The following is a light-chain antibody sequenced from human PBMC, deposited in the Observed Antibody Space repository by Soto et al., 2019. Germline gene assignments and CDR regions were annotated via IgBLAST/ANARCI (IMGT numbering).Light chain of an antibody. CDR2: GAS. CDR1: QSVSSSF. V-gene: IGKV3-20*01. J-gene: IGKJ1*01. Sequence: EIVLTQSPGTLSLSPGERATLSCRASQSVSSSFLAWYQQKPGQAPRLLIYGASSRATGIPDRFSGSGSGTDFTLNISRLEPEFFAVYYCRQYGRSPWTFGQGTKVEIK. CDR3: RQYGRSPWT.